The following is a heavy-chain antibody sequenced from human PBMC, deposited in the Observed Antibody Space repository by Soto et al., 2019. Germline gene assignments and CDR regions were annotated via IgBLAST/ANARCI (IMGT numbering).Heavy chain of an antibody. CDR2: IIPILGIA. CDR3: AREDSSSLAPMPYYFDY. Sequence: SVKVSCKASGGTFSSYTISWVRQAPGQGLEWMGRIIPILGIANYAQKFQGRVTITADKSTSAAYMELSSLRSEDTAVYYCAREDSSSLAPMPYYFDYWGQGTRVTVSS. J-gene: IGHJ4*02. CDR1: GGTFSSYT. V-gene: IGHV1-69*04. D-gene: IGHD6-6*01.